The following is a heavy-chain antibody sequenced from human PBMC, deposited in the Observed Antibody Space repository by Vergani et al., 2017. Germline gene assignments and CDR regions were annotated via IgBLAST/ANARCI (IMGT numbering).Heavy chain of an antibody. Sequence: QVQLQESGPGLVKPSETLSLTCTVSGGSISTYYWSWIRQPPGKGLEWIGYIYTSGSTNYNPSLKSRVTMSVDTSKNQFSLKLSSVTAAYTAVYYCARRGYDFWSGYSYHYYYYGMDVWGQGTTVTVSS. J-gene: IGHJ6*02. CDR3: ARRGYDFWSGYSYHYYYYGMDV. CDR1: GGSISTYY. D-gene: IGHD3-3*01. V-gene: IGHV4-4*09. CDR2: IYTSGST.